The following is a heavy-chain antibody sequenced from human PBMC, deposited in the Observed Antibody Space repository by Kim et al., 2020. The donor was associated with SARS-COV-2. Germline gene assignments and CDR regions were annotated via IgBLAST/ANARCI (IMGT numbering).Heavy chain of an antibody. Sequence: ASVKVSCKVSGYTLTELSMHWVRQAPGKGLEWMGGFDPEDGETIYAQKFQGRVTMTEDTSTDTAYMELSSLRSEDTAVYYCATSIAVVGTRSEIYNYYGMDVWGQGTTVTVSS. CDR3: ATSIAVVGTRSEIYNYYGMDV. CDR1: GYTLTELS. D-gene: IGHD6-19*01. V-gene: IGHV1-24*01. J-gene: IGHJ6*02. CDR2: FDPEDGET.